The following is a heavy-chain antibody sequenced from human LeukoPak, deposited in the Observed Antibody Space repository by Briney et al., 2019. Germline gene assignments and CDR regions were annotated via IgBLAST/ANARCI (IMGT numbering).Heavy chain of an antibody. Sequence: GGSLRLSCAASGFTFSSYAMHWVRQAPGKGLEWVAVISYDGSNKYYADSVKGRFTISRDNSKNTLYLQMNSLRAEDTAVYCCARDASDYGGNQPLDYWGQGTLVTVSS. J-gene: IGHJ4*02. CDR2: ISYDGSNK. D-gene: IGHD4-23*01. CDR3: ARDASDYGGNQPLDY. V-gene: IGHV3-30-3*01. CDR1: GFTFSSYA.